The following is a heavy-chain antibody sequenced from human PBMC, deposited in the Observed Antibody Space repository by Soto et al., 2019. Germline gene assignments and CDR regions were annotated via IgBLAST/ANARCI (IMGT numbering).Heavy chain of an antibody. V-gene: IGHV1-69*14. CDR1: GGTFSSYA. D-gene: IGHD4-17*01. J-gene: IGHJ2*01. Sequence: QVQLVQSGAEVKKPGSSVKVSCKTSGGTFSSYAINWVRQAPGQGLEWMGGIIPIFGTANYAQKFQGRITITADKSTNKAYMELRSLRSDATAVYYCASSPPPTVTMYSRFFDLWGRGTLVTVSS. CDR3: ASSPPPTVTMYSRFFDL. CDR2: IIPIFGTA.